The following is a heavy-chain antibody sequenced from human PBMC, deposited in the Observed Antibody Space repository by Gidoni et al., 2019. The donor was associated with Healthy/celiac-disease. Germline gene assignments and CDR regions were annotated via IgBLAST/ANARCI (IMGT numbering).Heavy chain of an antibody. J-gene: IGHJ3*02. CDR1: GGSISSGGYY. CDR2: IYYSGST. V-gene: IGHV4-31*03. CDR3: ARGRRDTILSI. Sequence: QMQLQESGPGLVKPSQTLSRTCTVSGGSISSGGYYLSWIRQHPAKGLEWIGYIYYSGSTYYNPSLKRRVTISVDTSKNQFSLKLSSVTAADTAVYYCARGRRDTILSIWGQGTMVTVSS. D-gene: IGHD1-26*01.